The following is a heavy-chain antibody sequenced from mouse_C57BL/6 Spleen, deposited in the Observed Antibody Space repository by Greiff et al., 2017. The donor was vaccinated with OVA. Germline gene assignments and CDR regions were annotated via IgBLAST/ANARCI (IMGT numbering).Heavy chain of an antibody. J-gene: IGHJ3*01. CDR3: ARHEGDYGSSPAWFAY. CDR2: FYPGSGSI. D-gene: IGHD1-1*01. CDR1: GYTFTEYT. V-gene: IGHV1-62-2*01. Sequence: VQRVESGAELVKPGASVKLSCKASGYTFTEYTIHWVKQRSGQGLEWIGWFYPGSGSIKYNEKFKDKATLTADKSSSTVYMEHSRLTSEDSAVYFCARHEGDYGSSPAWFAYWGKGTLVTVSA.